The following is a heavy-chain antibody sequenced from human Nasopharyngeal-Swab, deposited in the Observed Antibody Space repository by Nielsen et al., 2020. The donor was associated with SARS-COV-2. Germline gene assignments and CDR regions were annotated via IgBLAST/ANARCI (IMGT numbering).Heavy chain of an antibody. CDR3: ASGPFGPGDSYYYYGLDV. D-gene: IGHD3/OR15-3a*01. V-gene: IGHV4-38-2*01. CDR2: IHNSGTP. J-gene: IGHJ6*02. Sequence: WIRQPSGKGLEWIGSIHNSGTPYYIPSLKSRVTISVDTSKNQFSLKMRSVTAADTAVYYCASGPFGPGDSYYYYGLDVWGQGTTVTVSS.